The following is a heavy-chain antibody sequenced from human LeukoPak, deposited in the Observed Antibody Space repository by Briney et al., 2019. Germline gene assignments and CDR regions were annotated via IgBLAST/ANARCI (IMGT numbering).Heavy chain of an antibody. J-gene: IGHJ4*02. Sequence: SETLSLTCAVSGYSISSGYYWGWIRQPPGKGLEWIGSIYHSGSTYYNPSLKSRVTISVDTSKNQFSLKLSSVTAADTAVYYCARLSSSSSGYWGQGTLVTVSS. CDR1: GYSISSGYY. D-gene: IGHD6-6*01. V-gene: IGHV4-38-2*01. CDR3: ARLSSSSSGY. CDR2: IYHSGST.